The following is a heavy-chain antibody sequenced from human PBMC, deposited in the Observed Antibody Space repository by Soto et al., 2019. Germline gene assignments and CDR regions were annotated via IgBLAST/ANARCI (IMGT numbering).Heavy chain of an antibody. CDR2: ISGSGGST. V-gene: IGHV3-23*01. J-gene: IGHJ6*02. CDR3: ATGRGLYYYYGMDV. D-gene: IGHD3-10*01. Sequence: GGSLRLSCAASGFTFSSYAMSWVRQAPGKGLEWVSAISGSGGSTYYADSVKGRFTISRDNSKNTLYLQMNSLRAENTAVYYCATGRGLYYYYGMDVWGQGTTVTVSS. CDR1: GFTFSSYA.